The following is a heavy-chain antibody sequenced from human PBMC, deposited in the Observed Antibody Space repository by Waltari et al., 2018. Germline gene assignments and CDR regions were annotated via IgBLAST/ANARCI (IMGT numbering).Heavy chain of an antibody. CDR2: INHSGST. CDR3: ARGLRGSYGGWFDP. J-gene: IGHJ5*02. V-gene: IGHV4-34*01. Sequence: QVQLQQWGAGLLKPSETLSLTCAVYGGSFSGYYWRWIRQPPGKGLEWIGEINHSGSTNYNPSLKSRVTISVDTSKNQFSLKLSSVTAADTAVYYCARGLRGSYGGWFDPWGQGTLVTVSS. CDR1: GGSFSGYY. D-gene: IGHD1-26*01.